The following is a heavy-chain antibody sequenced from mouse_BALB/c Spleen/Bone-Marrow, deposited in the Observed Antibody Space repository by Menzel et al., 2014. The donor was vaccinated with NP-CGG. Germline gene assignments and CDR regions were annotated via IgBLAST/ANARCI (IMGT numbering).Heavy chain of an antibody. CDR3: ARFSQLGLLAY. D-gene: IGHD3-1*01. Sequence: QVQLKQSGAELVKPGTLVKLSCKASGYNFTSYWINWVKLRPGQGLEWIGDIYPGSGSTNYNEKFKSKATLTVDTSSSTAYMQLSSLASEDSALYYCARFSQLGLLAYWGQGTLVTVSA. CDR2: IYPGSGST. CDR1: GYNFTSYW. V-gene: IGHV1-55*01. J-gene: IGHJ3*01.